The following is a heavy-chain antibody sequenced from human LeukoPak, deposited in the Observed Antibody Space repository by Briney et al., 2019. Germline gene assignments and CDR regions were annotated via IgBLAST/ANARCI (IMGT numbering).Heavy chain of an antibody. CDR3: ARGYSSGWYGGLYYFDY. CDR1: GYTFTSYA. J-gene: IGHJ4*02. V-gene: IGHV1-3*01. D-gene: IGHD6-19*01. Sequence: ASVKVSCKASGYTFTSYAMHWVRQAPGQRLEWMGWINAGNGNTKYSQKFQGRVTITRDTSASTAYMELSSLRSEDTAVCYCARGYSSGWYGGLYYFDYWGQGTLVTVSS. CDR2: INAGNGNT.